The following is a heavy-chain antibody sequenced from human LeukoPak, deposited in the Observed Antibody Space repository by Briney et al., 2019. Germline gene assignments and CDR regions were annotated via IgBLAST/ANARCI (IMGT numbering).Heavy chain of an antibody. CDR2: IIPIFGTA. CDR3: VRDRGYYYDSSGLFDY. CDR1: GGTFSSYA. D-gene: IGHD3-22*01. Sequence: SVKVSCKASGGTFSSYAISWVRQAPGQGLEWMGGIIPIFGTANYAQKFQGRVTITADESTSTAYMELSSLRSEDTAVYYCVRDRGYYYDSSGLFDYWGQGTLVTVSS. V-gene: IGHV1-69*13. J-gene: IGHJ4*02.